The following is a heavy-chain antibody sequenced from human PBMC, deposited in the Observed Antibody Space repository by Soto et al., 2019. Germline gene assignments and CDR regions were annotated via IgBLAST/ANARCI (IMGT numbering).Heavy chain of an antibody. CDR3: SRASGCPLTVYAQLEF. CDR2: INPYTSTT. CDR1: GYSFTDYY. J-gene: IGHJ4*02. D-gene: IGHD1-1*01. V-gene: IGHV1-2*02. Sequence: QVQLVQSGAEMKKLGASVKVSCKASGYSFTDYYVHWVRQAPGKGLEWVGWINPYTSTTTYTPKFEGRISMTRDKSVSPAYRELGGLRSDVSALYFRSRASGCPLTVYAQLEFWGQGSL.